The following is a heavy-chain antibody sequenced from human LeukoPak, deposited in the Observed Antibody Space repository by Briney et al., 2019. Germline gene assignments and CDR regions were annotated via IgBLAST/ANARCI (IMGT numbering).Heavy chain of an antibody. D-gene: IGHD2-15*01. CDR2: ISCNSGSI. Sequence: GGSLTFSCAAAGFTFDYYAMHWRRQAPGKGLEWGSGISCNSGSIDYADSVKGRFTISRDNAKNSLYLQMNSLRAEDTALYYCAIIWPRGSDYGMDVWGQGTTVTVSS. V-gene: IGHV3-9*01. CDR3: AIIWPRGSDYGMDV. J-gene: IGHJ6*02. CDR1: GFTFDYYA.